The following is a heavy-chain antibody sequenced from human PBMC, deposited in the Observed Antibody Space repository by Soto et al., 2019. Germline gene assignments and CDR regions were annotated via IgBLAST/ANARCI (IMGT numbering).Heavy chain of an antibody. CDR1: GFTFNRYW. CDR2: INQDGSET. J-gene: IGHJ4*02. V-gene: IGHV3-7*04. CDR3: ARGGYDYSNPFDY. Sequence: EVQLVESGGGLVQPGGSLRLSCAASGFTFNRYWMKWVRQAPGRGLEWMGNINQDGSETHYVDSVKGRFTISRDNAKDSVYLQMNCLKAEDTAMYYCARGGYDYSNPFDYWGQGTLVTVSS. D-gene: IGHD4-4*01.